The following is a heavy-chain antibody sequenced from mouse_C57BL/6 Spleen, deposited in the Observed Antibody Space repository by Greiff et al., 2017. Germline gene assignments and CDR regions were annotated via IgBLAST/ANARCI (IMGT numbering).Heavy chain of an antibody. J-gene: IGHJ4*01. V-gene: IGHV1-81*01. Sequence: VQLQQSGAELARPGASVKLSCKASGYTFTSYGISWVKQRTGQGLEWIGEIYPRSGNTYYNAKFKGKATLTADKSSSTAYMELSSLTSEDSAVYFCARYYGSRGAMGYWGQGTSVTV. D-gene: IGHD1-1*01. CDR2: IYPRSGNT. CDR3: ARYYGSRGAMGY. CDR1: GYTFTSYG.